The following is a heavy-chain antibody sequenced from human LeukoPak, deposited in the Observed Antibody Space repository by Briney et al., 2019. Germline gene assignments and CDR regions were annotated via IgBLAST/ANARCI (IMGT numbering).Heavy chain of an antibody. V-gene: IGHV3-33*01. Sequence: GRSLRLSCAASGFTFSSYGMHWVRQAPGKGLEWVAVIWYDGSNKYYADSVKGRFTISRDNSKNMLYLQMNSLRAEDTAVYYCAREGGYSYGCIDYWGQGTLVTVSS. CDR2: IWYDGSNK. CDR1: GFTFSSYG. J-gene: IGHJ4*02. CDR3: AREGGYSYGCIDY. D-gene: IGHD5-18*01.